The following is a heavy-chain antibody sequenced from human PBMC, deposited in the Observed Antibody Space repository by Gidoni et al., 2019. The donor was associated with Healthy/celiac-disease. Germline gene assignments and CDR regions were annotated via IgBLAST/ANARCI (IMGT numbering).Heavy chain of an antibody. Sequence: EVQLVESGGCLVQPGGSLRLSCSASGFTFSSYAMSWVRQAPGKGLEWVSAISGSGGRTYYADSVKGRFTISRDNSKNTLYLQMKSRRAEDTAVYYCAKGGIAVAADYWGQGTLVTVSS. CDR3: AKGGIAVAADY. V-gene: IGHV3-23*04. CDR2: ISGSGGRT. D-gene: IGHD6-19*01. J-gene: IGHJ4*02. CDR1: GFTFSSYA.